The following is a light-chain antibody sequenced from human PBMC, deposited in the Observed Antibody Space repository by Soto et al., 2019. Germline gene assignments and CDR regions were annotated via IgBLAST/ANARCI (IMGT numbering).Light chain of an antibody. CDR1: QSVSRY. J-gene: IGKJ1*01. CDR2: DAS. V-gene: IGKV3-11*01. Sequence: DNVLTQSPSTLSLSPGERATLSCRASQSVSRYLAWYQQKPGQAPRLLIYDASNRATGIPARFSGSGSGTDFTLTISSLEPEDSAVYYCQQRADWWTFGQGTKVDIK. CDR3: QQRADWWT.